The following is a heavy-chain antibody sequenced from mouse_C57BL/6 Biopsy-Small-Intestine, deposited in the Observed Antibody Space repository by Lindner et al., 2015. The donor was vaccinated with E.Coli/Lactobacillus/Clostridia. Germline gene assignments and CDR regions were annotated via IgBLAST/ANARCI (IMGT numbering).Heavy chain of an antibody. CDR1: GFTFSSYG. CDR3: ARHNYAMDY. Sequence: VQLQESGGDLVKPGGSLKLSFAASGFTFSSYGMSWVRQTPDKGLEWVATISSGGSYTYYPDSVKGRFTISRDNAKNTLYLQMSSLKSEDTAMYYCARHNYAMDYWGQGTSVTVSS. V-gene: IGHV5-6*01. J-gene: IGHJ4*01. CDR2: ISSGGSYT.